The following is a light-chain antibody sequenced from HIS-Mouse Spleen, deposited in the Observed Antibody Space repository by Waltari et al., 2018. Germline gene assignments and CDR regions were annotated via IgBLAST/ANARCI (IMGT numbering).Light chain of an antibody. Sequence: QSALTQPPSASGSPGQSVTISCPGTSSDVGGYNYVSWYQQHPGKAPKLMIDEVSKRPPGVPDRFAGSKSGNTASLTVSGLQAEDEADYYCSSYAGSNNWVFGGGTKLTVL. CDR1: SSDVGGYNY. V-gene: IGLV2-8*01. CDR3: SSYAGSNNWV. J-gene: IGLJ3*02. CDR2: EVS.